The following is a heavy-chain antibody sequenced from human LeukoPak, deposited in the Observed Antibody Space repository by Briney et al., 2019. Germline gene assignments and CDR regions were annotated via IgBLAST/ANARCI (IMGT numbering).Heavy chain of an antibody. J-gene: IGHJ4*02. CDR1: GFTFSSYG. V-gene: IGHV3-33*01. CDR2: IWYDGSNK. CDR3: ARDIGIRYFDY. Sequence: PGRSLRLSCAASGFTFSSYGMHWVRQAPGKGLEWVAVIWYDGSNKYYGDSVKGRFTISRDNSKNTLYLQMNSLRAEDTAVYYCARDIGIRYFDYWGQGTPVTVSS. D-gene: IGHD3-9*01.